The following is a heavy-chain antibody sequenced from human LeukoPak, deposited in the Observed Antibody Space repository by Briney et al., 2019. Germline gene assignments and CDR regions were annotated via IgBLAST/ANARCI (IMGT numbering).Heavy chain of an antibody. CDR1: GFMFSDYY. V-gene: IGHV3-11*04. D-gene: IGHD3-3*01. CDR3: ARRDWVSGAVRAFDI. Sequence: PGGSLRLSCVGSGFMFSDYYMSWIRQAPGKGLDWVSYISNDSVDKYYVDSVRGRFTISRDNAKKSMYLQMSGLRVEDTAVYYCARRDWVSGAVRAFDIWGQGTMVTVSS. J-gene: IGHJ3*02. CDR2: ISNDSVDK.